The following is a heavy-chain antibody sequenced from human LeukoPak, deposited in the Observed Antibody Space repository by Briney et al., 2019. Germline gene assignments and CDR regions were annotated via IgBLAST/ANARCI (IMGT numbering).Heavy chain of an antibody. V-gene: IGHV1-18*01. CDR2: VSGYNGNT. CDR1: GYTFTSYG. Sequence: ASVKVSCKASGYTFTSYGISWVRQAPGQGLEWMGWVSGYNGNTNYAQKLQGRVTMTTDTSTSTAYMELRSLRSDDAAVYYCARGGYQLLWYWFDPWGQETLVTVSS. D-gene: IGHD2-2*01. CDR3: ARGGYQLLWYWFDP. J-gene: IGHJ5*02.